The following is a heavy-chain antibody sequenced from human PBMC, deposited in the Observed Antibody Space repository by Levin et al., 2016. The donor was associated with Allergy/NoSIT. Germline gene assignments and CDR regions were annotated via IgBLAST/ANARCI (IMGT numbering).Heavy chain of an antibody. CDR2: ISSSSSYI. D-gene: IGHD3-10*01. Sequence: GALRLSCAASGFTFSSYSMNWVRQAPGKGLEWVSSISSSSSYIYYADSVKGRFTISRDNAKNSLYLQMNSLRAEDTAVYYCARPGTMVRGVITNWFDPWGQGTLVTVSS. V-gene: IGHV3-21*01. CDR1: GFTFSSYS. CDR3: ARPGTMVRGVITNWFDP. J-gene: IGHJ5*02.